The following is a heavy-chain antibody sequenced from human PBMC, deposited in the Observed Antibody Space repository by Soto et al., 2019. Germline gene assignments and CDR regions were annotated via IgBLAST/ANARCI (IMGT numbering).Heavy chain of an antibody. J-gene: IGHJ6*03. CDR1: GFTFSRYS. V-gene: IGHV3-48*01. Sequence: EVQLVESGGGFIQPGGSLRLSCAASGFTFSRYSINWVRQAPGKGLEWVSHIGISGTPVYYADSVTGRFTISRDNGKNSQYLQMNSQRAEDKALYYCARARPRVEGHMDVGGKGTTVTVSS. CDR2: IGISGTPV. CDR3: ARARPRVEGHMDV.